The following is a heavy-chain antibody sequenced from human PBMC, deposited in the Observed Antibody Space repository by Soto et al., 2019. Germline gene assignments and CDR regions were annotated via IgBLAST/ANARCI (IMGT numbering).Heavy chain of an antibody. D-gene: IGHD3-10*01. V-gene: IGHV4-34*01. CDR2: INHSGST. J-gene: IGHJ5*02. Sequence: SETLSLTCAVYGGSFSDYYWTWIRQPPGKGLEWIGEINHSGSTNYNPSLKSRVTISLDTSKNHFSLRLSSVTAADTAVYFCARYGLGEPGAGYDFDPWGQGTLVTVSS. CDR1: GGSFSDYY. CDR3: ARYGLGEPGAGYDFDP.